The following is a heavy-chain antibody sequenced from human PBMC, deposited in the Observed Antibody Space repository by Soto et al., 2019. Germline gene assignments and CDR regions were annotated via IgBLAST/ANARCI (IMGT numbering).Heavy chain of an antibody. CDR1: GGTFSSYA. CDR2: VVPIFGTA. D-gene: IGHD2-15*01. V-gene: IGHV1-69*12. J-gene: IGHJ4*02. CDR3: ARESRYCSGGSCYFLPGIDY. Sequence: QVQLVQSGAEVKKPGSSVKVSCKASGGTFSSYAIVWVRQAPVQGLEWMGVVVPIFGTANYAQKFQGRVTITADESTSKAYMELSSLRSEDTAVYYCARESRYCSGGSCYFLPGIDYWGQGTLVTVSS.